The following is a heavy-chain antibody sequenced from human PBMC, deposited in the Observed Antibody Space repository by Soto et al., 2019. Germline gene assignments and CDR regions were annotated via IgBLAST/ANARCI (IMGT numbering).Heavy chain of an antibody. CDR3: AREISGGGTLNWFDP. V-gene: IGHV1-2*02. CDR1: GYNFSDYY. D-gene: IGHD2-8*02. CDR2: VSPKSGGT. J-gene: IGHJ5*02. Sequence: QVQLVQSAAEVKKPGASVKVSCKASGYNFSDYYIHWVRQAPGQGLEWLGWVSPKSGGTNYAQKFKCRVTMTRDTSSNTVYMDLSGLKSDDTAVFYCAREISGGGTLNWFDPWGQGTLVTVSS.